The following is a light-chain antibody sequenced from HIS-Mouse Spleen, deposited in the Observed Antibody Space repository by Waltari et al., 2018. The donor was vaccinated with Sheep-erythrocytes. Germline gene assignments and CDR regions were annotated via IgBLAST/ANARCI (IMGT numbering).Light chain of an antibody. J-gene: IGKJ1*01. V-gene: IGKV3-15*01. CDR2: GAS. Sequence: EIVMTQSPATLSVSPGERATLSCRASQSVSSNLAWYRQKPGQATRLLFYGASTRATGIPARFSGSGSGTEFTLTISSLQSEDFAVYYCQQYNNWPPTFGQGTKVEIK. CDR1: QSVSSN. CDR3: QQYNNWPPT.